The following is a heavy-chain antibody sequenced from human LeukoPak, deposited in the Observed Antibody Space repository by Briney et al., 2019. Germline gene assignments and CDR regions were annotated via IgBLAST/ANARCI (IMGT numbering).Heavy chain of an antibody. J-gene: IGHJ6*03. CDR2: IVPLFGTA. CDR1: GDNFSTYA. D-gene: IGHD6-6*01. Sequence: SVKVSCKASGDNFSTYAISWVRQAPGQGLEWMGGIVPLFGTASYAENFQGRIILTAEDESTSTAYMELSSLRSEDTAVYYCARSASIAASLPPDYYYYYYMDVWGKGTTVTVSS. CDR3: ARSASIAASLPPDYYYYYYMDV. V-gene: IGHV1-69*13.